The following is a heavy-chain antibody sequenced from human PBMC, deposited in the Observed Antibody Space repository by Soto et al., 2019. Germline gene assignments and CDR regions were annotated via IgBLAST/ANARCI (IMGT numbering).Heavy chain of an antibody. CDR2: IYWNDNK. D-gene: IGHD3-16*01. V-gene: IGHV2-5*01. J-gene: IGHJ4*02. CDR3: AHSSGTVWWGSLLSGTIDS. Sequence: QITLKESGPTLLTPTQTLTLTCTVSGFSLTRSGVGVAWVRQPPGRALEWLGIIYWNDNKSYSPSLKGRITINKEAPTKQVVLTVTNLDPVDTATYFCAHSSGTVWWGSLLSGTIDSWGRGTLVIVSS. CDR1: GFSLTRSGVG.